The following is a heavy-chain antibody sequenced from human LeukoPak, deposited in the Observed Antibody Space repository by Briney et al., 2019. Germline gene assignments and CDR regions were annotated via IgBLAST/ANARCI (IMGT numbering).Heavy chain of an antibody. V-gene: IGHV1-2*02. CDR3: ARESPVAGTSNWFWVF. D-gene: IGHD6-19*01. CDR2: INPNSGGT. J-gene: IGHJ4*02. CDR1: GYTFTGYY. Sequence: ASVKVSCKASGYTFTGYYMHWVRQAPGQGLEWMGWINPNSGGTNYAQKFQGRVTMTRDTSISTAYMELSGLRSDDTAVYYCARESPVAGTSNWFWVFWGQGTLLTVSS.